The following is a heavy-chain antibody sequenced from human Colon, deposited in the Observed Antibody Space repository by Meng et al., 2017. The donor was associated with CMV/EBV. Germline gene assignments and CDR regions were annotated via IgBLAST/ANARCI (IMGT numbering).Heavy chain of an antibody. D-gene: IGHD3-3*01. CDR2: IKQDGSEK. V-gene: IGHV3-7*01. CDR1: GFTFSSYW. CDR3: ARAPREWLFWFDP. J-gene: IGHJ5*02. Sequence: GESLKISCAASGFTFSSYWMSWVRQAPGKGLEWVANIKQDGSEKYYVDSVKGRFTISRDNAKNSLYLQMNSLRAEDTAVYYCARAPREWLFWFDPWGQGTLVTVSS.